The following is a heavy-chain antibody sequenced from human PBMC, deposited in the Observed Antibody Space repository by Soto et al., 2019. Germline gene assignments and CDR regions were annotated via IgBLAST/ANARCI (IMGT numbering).Heavy chain of an antibody. CDR3: ASQRGYSGYEPFDY. D-gene: IGHD5-12*01. CDR2: ISGSGDST. V-gene: IGHV3-23*01. J-gene: IGHJ4*02. CDR1: GFTFSSYA. Sequence: EVQLLESGGGLVQPGGSLRLSCAAPGFTFSSYAMTWVRQAPGKGLEWVSSISGSGDSTYYADSVKGRFTISRDNSRNTLHLQLNSLSAEDTAVYYWASQRGYSGYEPFDYWGQGPLVTVCS.